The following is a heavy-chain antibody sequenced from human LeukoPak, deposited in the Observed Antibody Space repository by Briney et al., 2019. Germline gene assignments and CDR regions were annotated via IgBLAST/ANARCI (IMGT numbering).Heavy chain of an antibody. CDR1: GGSFSGYY. CDR3: AREMDAHPRTLV. V-gene: IGHV4-34*01. D-gene: IGHD5-24*01. J-gene: IGHJ4*02. CDR2: INHGGST. Sequence: SETLSLTCAVYGGSFSGYYWSWIRQPPGKGLEWIGEINHGGSTNYNPSLKSRVTISVDTSKNQVSLKLSSVTAADTAMYYCAREMDAHPRTLVWGQGSLVTVSS.